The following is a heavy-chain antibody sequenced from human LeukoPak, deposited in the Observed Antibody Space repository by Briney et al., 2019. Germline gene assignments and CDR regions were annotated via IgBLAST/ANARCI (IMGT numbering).Heavy chain of an antibody. Sequence: PSETLSLTCTVSGGSISSYYWSWIRQPPGKGLEWIGYIYYSGSTNYNPSLKCRVTISVDTSKNQFSLKLSSVTAADTAVYYCAALPSRYYGILTGYPRGEYWGQGTLVTVSS. V-gene: IGHV4-59*01. D-gene: IGHD3-9*01. CDR1: GGSISSYY. CDR3: AALPSRYYGILTGYPRGEY. CDR2: IYYSGST. J-gene: IGHJ4*02.